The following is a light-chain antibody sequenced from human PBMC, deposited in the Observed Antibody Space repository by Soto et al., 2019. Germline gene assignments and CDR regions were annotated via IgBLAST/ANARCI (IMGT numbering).Light chain of an antibody. V-gene: IGKV1-39*01. J-gene: IGKJ1*01. CDR3: QQSFTTWT. Sequence: DIQMTQSPSSLSASVGDRVTITCRASPSVGNFLNWYQQKPGLPPKYLIYAASNLQRGVPSRFSGSGSGTDFTLTISNLQTEDFATSYWQQSFTTWTFGQGTKMEVK. CDR1: PSVGNF. CDR2: AAS.